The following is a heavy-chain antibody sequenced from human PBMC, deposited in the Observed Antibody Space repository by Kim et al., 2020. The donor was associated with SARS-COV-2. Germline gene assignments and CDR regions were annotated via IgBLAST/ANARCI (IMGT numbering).Heavy chain of an antibody. CDR1: GFTFDYA. Sequence: GGSLRLSCAASGFTFDYAMHWVRHAPGKGLEWVSLISGDGGSTYYADSVKGRFTISRDNSKNSLYLQMNSLRTEDTALYYCAKDMADTAMVTADYWGQGTLVTVSS. J-gene: IGHJ4*02. CDR3: AKDMADTAMVTADY. V-gene: IGHV3-43*02. D-gene: IGHD5-18*01. CDR2: ISGDGGST.